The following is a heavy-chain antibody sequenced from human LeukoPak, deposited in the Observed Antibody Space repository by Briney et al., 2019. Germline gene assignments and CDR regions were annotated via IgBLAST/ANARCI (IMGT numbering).Heavy chain of an antibody. J-gene: IGHJ3*02. V-gene: IGHV4-39*07. CDR1: GDSIPSSTYY. D-gene: IGHD3-10*01. CDR2: IYYTGST. CDR3: ARDKIIRAAHDPFDI. Sequence: SETLSLTCTVSGDSIPSSTYYWGWVSQPPGKGLEWIGSIYYTGSTYYNPSLKSQVTISIDTSKNRFSLNLASVTAADAAVYFCARDKIIRAAHDPFDIWGQGTMVTVSS.